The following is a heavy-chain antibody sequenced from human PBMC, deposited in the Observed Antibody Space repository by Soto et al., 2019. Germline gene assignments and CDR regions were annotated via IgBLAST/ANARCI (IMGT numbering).Heavy chain of an antibody. J-gene: IGHJ4*02. CDR2: IIPIFGTA. V-gene: IGHV1-69*13. CDR1: GGTFSSYA. CDR3: AMDLSITGTTGY. D-gene: IGHD1-7*01. Sequence: ASVKVSCKASGGTFSSYAISWVRQAPGQGLEWMGGIIPIFGTANYAQKFQGRVTITADESTSTAYMELSSLRSEDTAVYSCAMDLSITGTTGYWGQGTLVTVSS.